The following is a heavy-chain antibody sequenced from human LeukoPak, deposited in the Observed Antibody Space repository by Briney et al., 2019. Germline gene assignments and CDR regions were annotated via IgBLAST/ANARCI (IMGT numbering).Heavy chain of an antibody. V-gene: IGHV1-69*13. J-gene: IGHJ4*02. Sequence: SVKVSCKASGVTLTNYAVSWVGQAPGQGLEWMGGIMPFLGTTNYAQKFQGRLTITADESTSTAYMDLSSLRSEDTAVYYCARTFNSGGMVRGVLDYWGQGTLLTVSS. CDR3: ARTFNSGGMVRGVLDY. D-gene: IGHD3-10*01. CDR2: IMPFLGTT. CDR1: GVTLTNYA.